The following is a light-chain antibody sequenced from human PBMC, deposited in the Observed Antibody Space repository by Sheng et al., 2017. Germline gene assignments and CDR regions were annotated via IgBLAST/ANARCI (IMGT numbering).Light chain of an antibody. J-gene: IGLJ3*02. CDR2: DNN. Sequence: QSVLTQPPSAAEIPGQRVTISCSGGRFNIGSNTVTWFQHLPGTAPKLLIFDNNQRPSGVPDRFSGSKSGTSASLAISGLQSEDEADYVCATWDDSLNALLFGGGTKVTVL. CDR3: ATWDDSLNALL. V-gene: IGLV1-44*01. CDR1: RFNIGSNT.